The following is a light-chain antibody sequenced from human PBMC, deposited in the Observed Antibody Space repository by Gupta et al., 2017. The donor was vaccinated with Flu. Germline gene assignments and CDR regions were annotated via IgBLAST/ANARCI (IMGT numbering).Light chain of an antibody. CDR2: CAS. J-gene: IGKJ1*01. Sequence: DIVLPQSPATPSVSPGESATLSCRASTSVRSNLSCYQQTPGQAPSLLIYCASTRATCSPVRFSSSGWGTEFTLTISSGQSEDYALDYCQQYNNCPPFTFGQGTKVEIK. CDR1: TSVRSN. CDR3: QQYNNCPPFT. V-gene: IGKV3-15*01.